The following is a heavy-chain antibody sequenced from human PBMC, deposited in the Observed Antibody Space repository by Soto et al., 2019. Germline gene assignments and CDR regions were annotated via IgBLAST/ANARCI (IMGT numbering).Heavy chain of an antibody. Sequence: SETLSLTCAVYGGFFIGYYWSWIRQPPWKGLEWIGEINHSGSTNYNPSLKSRVTISVDTSKNQFSLKLSSVTAADTAVYYCASLGKQRGGYYYYGMDVWGQGTTVTVS. CDR1: GGFFIGYY. V-gene: IGHV4-34*01. D-gene: IGHD6-25*01. CDR3: ASLGKQRGGYYYYGMDV. J-gene: IGHJ6*02. CDR2: INHSGST.